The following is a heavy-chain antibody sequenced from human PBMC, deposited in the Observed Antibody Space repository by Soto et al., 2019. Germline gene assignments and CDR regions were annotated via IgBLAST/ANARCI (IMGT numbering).Heavy chain of an antibody. J-gene: IGHJ3*02. V-gene: IGHV1-18*01. Sequence: VSVKVSCKASGYTFTIYGISWVRQAPGQGLEWMGWISAYNGNTNYAQKLQGRVTMTRDTSTSTVYMELSSLRSEDTAVYYCARHMAGGAFDIWGQGTMVTVSS. CDR2: ISAYNGNT. CDR3: ARHMAGGAFDI. CDR1: GYTFTIYG.